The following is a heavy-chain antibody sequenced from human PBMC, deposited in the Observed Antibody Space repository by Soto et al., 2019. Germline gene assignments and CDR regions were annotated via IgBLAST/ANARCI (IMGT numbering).Heavy chain of an antibody. CDR1: GYSFTSYW. CDR2: IYPGDSDT. J-gene: IGHJ6*02. CDR3: ARTAADGKSYYGVDV. Sequence: GEXLKISCKGSGYSFTSYWIGWVRQMPGKGLEWMGIIYPGDSDTRYSPSFQGQVTISADKSISTAYLQWSSLKASDTAIYYCARTAADGKSYYGVDVWGQGTTVTVSS. V-gene: IGHV5-51*01. D-gene: IGHD6-13*01.